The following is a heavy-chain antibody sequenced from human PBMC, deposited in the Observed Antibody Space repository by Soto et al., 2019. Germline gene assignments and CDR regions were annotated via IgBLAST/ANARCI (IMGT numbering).Heavy chain of an antibody. Sequence: QLQLQESGPGLVKPSETLSLTCTVSGGSISSRSYFWGWIRQPPGKGLEWIGSSYYSGSTFYNPSLKSRVTIFVDTSKNQFSLKLSSVTAADTAVYYCSRRGTAGTAFDIWGQGTMVTVSS. CDR2: SYYSGST. CDR3: SRRGTAGTAFDI. CDR1: GGSISSRSYF. D-gene: IGHD6-13*01. J-gene: IGHJ3*02. V-gene: IGHV4-39*01.